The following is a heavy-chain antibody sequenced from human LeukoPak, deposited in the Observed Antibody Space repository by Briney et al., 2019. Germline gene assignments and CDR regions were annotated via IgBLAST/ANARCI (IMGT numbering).Heavy chain of an antibody. V-gene: IGHV4-59*08. J-gene: IGHJ4*02. D-gene: IGHD3-22*01. CDR2: IYYSGST. Sequence: SETLSLTCIVSGGSISSDYWSWIRQPPGKGLEWIGCIYYSGSTIYNPSLKSRLTISVDTSKNQFSLKLSSVTAADTAVYHCVRQVRDSRGPWYYFESWGQGNLVTVSS. CDR1: GGSISSDY. CDR3: VRQVRDSRGPWYYFES.